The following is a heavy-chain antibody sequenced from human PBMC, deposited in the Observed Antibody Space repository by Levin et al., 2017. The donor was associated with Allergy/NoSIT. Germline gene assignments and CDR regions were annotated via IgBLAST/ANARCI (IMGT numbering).Heavy chain of an antibody. J-gene: IGHJ5*02. V-gene: IGHV1-18*01. Sequence: GESLKISCKTSGYTFSSFGVSWVRQAPGQGLEWMGWISVYNGDIRFAQKFQGRVTLTTDPSTSTAYMESRSLRSDDTPVYLCARSQPSAGVSLAYLDTWGQGTLVSVSS. CDR3: ARSQPSAGVSLAYLDT. CDR2: ISVYNGDI. D-gene: IGHD1-14*01. CDR1: GYTFSSFG.